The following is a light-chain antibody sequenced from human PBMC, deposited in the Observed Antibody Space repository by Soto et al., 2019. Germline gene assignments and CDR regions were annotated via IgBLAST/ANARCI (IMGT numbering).Light chain of an antibody. J-gene: IGLJ1*01. Sequence: QSVLTQPPSVSGAPGQTVTISCAGSSSNIGAGYDVHWYQQVSGTAPKLLIYGNNNRPSGVPDRFSASKSGTSASLAITGLQLEDEADYYCQSYVNSLSGPYVFGTGTKVTVL. CDR2: GNN. CDR3: QSYVNSLSGPYV. V-gene: IGLV1-40*01. CDR1: SSNIGAGYD.